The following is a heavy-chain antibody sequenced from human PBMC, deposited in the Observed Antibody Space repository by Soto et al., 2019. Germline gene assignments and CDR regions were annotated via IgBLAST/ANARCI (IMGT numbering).Heavy chain of an antibody. Sequence: QVQLQQWGAGLLKPSETLSLTCAVYGGSFSGYYWSWIRQPPGKGLEWIGEINHSGSTNYNPSLKSRVTISVDTSKNQFSLKLSSVTAADTAVYYCARAWGLGWYFDYWGQGTLVTVSS. CDR2: INHSGST. J-gene: IGHJ4*02. V-gene: IGHV4-34*01. D-gene: IGHD1-26*01. CDR1: GGSFSGYY. CDR3: ARAWGLGWYFDY.